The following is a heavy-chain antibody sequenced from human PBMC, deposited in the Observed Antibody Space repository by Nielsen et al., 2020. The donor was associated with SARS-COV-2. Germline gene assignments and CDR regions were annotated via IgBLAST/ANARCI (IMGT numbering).Heavy chain of an antibody. CDR3: ARDLGSGWFLDY. CDR2: IYHSGST. J-gene: IGHJ4*02. V-gene: IGHV4-4*02. Sequence: SETLSLTCAVSGGSISSSNWWSWVRPPPGKGLEWIGDIYHSGSTNYNPSLKSRVTISVDKSKNQFSLKLSSVTAADTAVYYCARDLGSGWFLDYWGQGTLVTVSS. CDR1: GGSISSSNW. D-gene: IGHD6-19*01.